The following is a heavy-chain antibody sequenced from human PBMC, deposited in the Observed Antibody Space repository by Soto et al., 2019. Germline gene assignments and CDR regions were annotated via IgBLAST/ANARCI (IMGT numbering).Heavy chain of an antibody. CDR1: GGTFSSYT. D-gene: IGHD3-9*01. Sequence: SVKVSCKASGGTFSSYTISWVRQAPGQGLEWMGRIIPILGIANYAQKFQGRVTITADKSPSTAYMELSSLRSEDTAVYYCARDPPYHILTGYPQGFDYWGQGTLVTVSS. V-gene: IGHV1-69*04. J-gene: IGHJ4*02. CDR3: ARDPPYHILTGYPQGFDY. CDR2: IIPILGIA.